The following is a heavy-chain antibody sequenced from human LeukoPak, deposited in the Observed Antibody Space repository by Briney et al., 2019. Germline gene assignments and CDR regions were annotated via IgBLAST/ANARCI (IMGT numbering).Heavy chain of an antibody. CDR1: GYTFTSYA. Sequence: ASVKVSCKASGYTFTSYAMNWVRQAPGQGLEWMGWINTNTGNPTYAQGFTGRFVFSLDTSVSTAYLQISSLKAEDTAVYYCARGALNYYDSSGYYSFWGQGTLVTVSS. V-gene: IGHV7-4-1*02. CDR2: INTNTGNP. D-gene: IGHD3-22*01. J-gene: IGHJ4*02. CDR3: ARGALNYYDSSGYYSF.